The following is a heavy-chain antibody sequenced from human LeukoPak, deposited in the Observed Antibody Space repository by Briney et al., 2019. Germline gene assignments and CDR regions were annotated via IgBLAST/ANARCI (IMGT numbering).Heavy chain of an antibody. J-gene: IGHJ5*02. V-gene: IGHV1-69*05. CDR2: IIPIFGTA. D-gene: IGHD1-7*01. Sequence: GASVKVSCKTSGYSFTDYYMHWVRQAPGQGLEWMGGIIPIFGTANYAQKFQGRVTITTDESTSTAYMELSSLRSEDTAVYYCARGSMVELPPFDPWGQGTLVTVSS. CDR1: GYSFTDYY. CDR3: ARGSMVELPPFDP.